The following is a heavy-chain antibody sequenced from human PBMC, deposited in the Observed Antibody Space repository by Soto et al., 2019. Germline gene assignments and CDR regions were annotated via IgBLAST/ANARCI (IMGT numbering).Heavy chain of an antibody. CDR1: GFTFGNYG. D-gene: IGHD1-26*01. CDR3: AKGGGSAREFDY. CDR2: TSYDGNNK. J-gene: IGHJ4*02. Sequence: SCTGSGFTFGNYGMHWVRQAPGKGLEWVASTSYDGNNKYYADSLKGRFTISRDNSKKMVYLQMTSLGPEDTAVYYCAKGGGSAREFDYWGQGALVTVSS. V-gene: IGHV3-30*18.